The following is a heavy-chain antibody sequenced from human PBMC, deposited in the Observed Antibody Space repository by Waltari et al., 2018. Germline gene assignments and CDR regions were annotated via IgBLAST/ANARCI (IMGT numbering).Heavy chain of an antibody. CDR1: GFTFSSYA. CDR2: ISGSGGST. V-gene: IGHV3-23*01. D-gene: IGHD4-4*01. J-gene: IGHJ2*01. Sequence: EVQLLESGGGLVQPGGSLRLSCAASGFTFSSYAMSWVRQAPGKGLEWISAISGSGGSTYYADSVKGRFTISRDNSKNTLYLQMNSLRAEDTAVYYCAKTGSNYGGYWYFDLWGRGTLVTVSS. CDR3: AKTGSNYGGYWYFDL.